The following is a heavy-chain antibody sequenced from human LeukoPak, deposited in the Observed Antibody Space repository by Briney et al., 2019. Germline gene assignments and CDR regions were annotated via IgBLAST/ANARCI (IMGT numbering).Heavy chain of an antibody. CDR2: ISYDGSNK. CDR1: GFTFSSYG. V-gene: IGHV3-30*18. J-gene: IGHJ4*02. CDR3: AKDSIRLVRGVTLFDY. D-gene: IGHD3-10*01. Sequence: PGGSLRLSCAASGFTFSSYGMHWVRQAPGKGLEWVAVISYDGSNKYYADSVKGRFTISRDNSKNTLYLQMNSLRAEDTAVYYCAKDSIRLVRGVTLFDYWGQGTLVTVSS.